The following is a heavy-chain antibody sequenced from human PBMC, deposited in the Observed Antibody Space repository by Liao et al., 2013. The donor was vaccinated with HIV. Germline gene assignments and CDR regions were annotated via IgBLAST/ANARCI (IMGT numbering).Heavy chain of an antibody. CDR3: SRVHYYHANVAGALGI. V-gene: IGHV4-59*01. CDR2: IYYSGST. CDR1: GGSISNYY. D-gene: IGHD3-10*01. J-gene: IGHJ3*02. Sequence: QVQLQESGPGVVKPSETLSLTCTVSGGSISNYYWSWIRQTPGKGLEWIGYIYYSGSTNYNPSFKNRVTMSVHTSKNQFSLRLSSVTTADTAVYFCSRVHYYHANVAGALGIWGQGTAVTVSS.